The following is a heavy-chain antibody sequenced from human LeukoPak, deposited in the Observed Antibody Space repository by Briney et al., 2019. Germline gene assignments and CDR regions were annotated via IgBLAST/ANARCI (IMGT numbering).Heavy chain of an antibody. CDR3: ARDSSVCAFDV. Sequence: GGSLRLSCAASGFTFSPYTMHWFRQPPGKGLEWISYINTGSTTIYYADSVKGRFTISRDNAKNSLDLQLNSLRAEDTVVYYCARDSSVCAFDVWGQGTMVTVSS. CDR2: INTGSTTI. V-gene: IGHV3-48*01. J-gene: IGHJ3*01. D-gene: IGHD6-6*01. CDR1: GFTFSPYT.